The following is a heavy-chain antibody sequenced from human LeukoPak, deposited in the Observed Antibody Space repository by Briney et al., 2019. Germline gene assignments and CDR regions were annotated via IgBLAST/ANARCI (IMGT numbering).Heavy chain of an antibody. CDR2: MNPNSGNT. CDR3: ARGNPPSY. Sequence: ASVKVSCKASGGTFSSYAISWVRQAPGQGLEWMGWMNPNSGNTGYAQKFQGRVTMTRNTSISTAYMELSSLRSEDTAVYYCARGNPPSYWGQGTLVTVSS. V-gene: IGHV1-8*02. CDR1: GGTFSSYA. J-gene: IGHJ4*02.